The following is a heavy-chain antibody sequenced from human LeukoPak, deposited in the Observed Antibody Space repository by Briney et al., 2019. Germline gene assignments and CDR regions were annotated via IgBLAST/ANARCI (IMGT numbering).Heavy chain of an antibody. CDR1: GFTFSSYW. V-gene: IGHV3-74*01. CDR3: ARGQYCSSTSCYGRRDIPFDP. CDR2: INSDGSST. D-gene: IGHD2-2*01. Sequence: GGSLRLSCAASGFTFSSYWMHWVRQAPGKGLVWVSRINSDGSSTSYADSVKGRFTISRDNAKNTLYLQMNSLRAEDTAVYYCARGQYCSSTSCYGRRDIPFDPWGQGTLVTVSP. J-gene: IGHJ5*02.